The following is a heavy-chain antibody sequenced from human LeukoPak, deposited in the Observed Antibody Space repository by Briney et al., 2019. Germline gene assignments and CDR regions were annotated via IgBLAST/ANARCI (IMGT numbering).Heavy chain of an antibody. CDR2: IKEDGTKE. CDR1: GFTFSRHW. CDR3: ATPLDYYDSSGYHQGGD. Sequence: GGSLRLSCAASGFTFSRHWMTWVRQAPGKGLECVANIKEDGTKENYVDSVKGRFTISRDNAKNSLYLHMNSLRAEDTAVYYCATPLDYYDSSGYHQGGDWGQGTLVTVSS. V-gene: IGHV3-7*03. D-gene: IGHD3-22*01. J-gene: IGHJ4*02.